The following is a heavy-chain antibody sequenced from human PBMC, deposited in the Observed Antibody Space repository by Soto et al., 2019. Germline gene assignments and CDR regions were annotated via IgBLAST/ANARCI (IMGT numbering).Heavy chain of an antibody. Sequence: QLQLQESGSGLVKPSQTLSLTCAVSGGSISSGGYSWSWIRQPPGKGLEWIGYIYHSGSTYYNPSLQSRITISVDRSKNKFSLKLSSVTASDTAVYYCARGMTTVTTLDYWGQGTLVTVSS. V-gene: IGHV4-30-2*01. CDR2: IYHSGST. J-gene: IGHJ4*02. CDR1: GGSISSGGYS. CDR3: ARGMTTVTTLDY. D-gene: IGHD4-4*01.